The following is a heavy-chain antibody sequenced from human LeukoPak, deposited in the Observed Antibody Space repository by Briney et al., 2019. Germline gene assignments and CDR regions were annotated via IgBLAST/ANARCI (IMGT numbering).Heavy chain of an antibody. Sequence: CAVYGGSFSGYYLSWVRQAPGKGLEWVSAISGSGGSTYYADSVKGRFTISRDNSKNTLYLQMNSLRAEDTAVYYCAKDLKQWLVLYYFDYWGQGTLVTVSS. CDR1: GGSFSGYY. CDR3: AKDLKQWLVLYYFDY. CDR2: ISGSGGST. V-gene: IGHV3-23*01. J-gene: IGHJ4*02. D-gene: IGHD6-19*01.